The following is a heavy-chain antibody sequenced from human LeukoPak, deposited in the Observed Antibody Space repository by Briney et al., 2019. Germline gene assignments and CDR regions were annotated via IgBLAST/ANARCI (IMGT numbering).Heavy chain of an antibody. V-gene: IGHV1-8*01. J-gene: IGHJ6*03. CDR2: MNPNSGNT. Sequence: ASVKVSRKASGYTFTSYDINWVRQATGQGLEWMGWMNPNSGNTGYAQKFQGRVTMTRNTSISTAYMELSSLRSEDTAVYYCARAGSGYYYYYMDVWGRGTTVTVSS. D-gene: IGHD3-22*01. CDR3: ARAGSGYYYYYMDV. CDR1: GYTFTSYD.